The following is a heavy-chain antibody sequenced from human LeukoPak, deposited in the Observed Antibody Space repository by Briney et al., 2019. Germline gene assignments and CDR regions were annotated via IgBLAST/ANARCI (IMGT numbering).Heavy chain of an antibody. CDR2: INHSGST. V-gene: IGHV4-34*01. CDR3: ARTTYYYDSSGYSY. J-gene: IGHJ4*02. D-gene: IGHD3-22*01. CDR1: GGSFSGYY. Sequence: MTSETLSLTCAVYGGSFSGYYWSWIRQPPGKGLEWIREINHSGSTNYIPSLKSRVTISVDTSKNQFSLKLSSVTAADTAVYYCARTTYYYDSSGYSYWGQGTLVTVSS.